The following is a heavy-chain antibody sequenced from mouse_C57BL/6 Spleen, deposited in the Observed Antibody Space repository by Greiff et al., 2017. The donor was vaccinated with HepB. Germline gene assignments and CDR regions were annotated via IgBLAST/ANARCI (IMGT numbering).Heavy chain of an antibody. CDR1: GFTFSSYA. Sequence: EVKLQESGGGLVKPGGSLKLSCAASGFTFSSYAMSWVRQTPEKRLEWVATISDGGSYTYYPDNVKGRFTISRDNAKNNLYLQLSHLKSEDTAMYYCARVANWDSMDYWGQGTSVTVSS. CDR3: ARVANWDSMDY. CDR2: ISDGGSYT. D-gene: IGHD4-1*01. J-gene: IGHJ4*01. V-gene: IGHV5-4*03.